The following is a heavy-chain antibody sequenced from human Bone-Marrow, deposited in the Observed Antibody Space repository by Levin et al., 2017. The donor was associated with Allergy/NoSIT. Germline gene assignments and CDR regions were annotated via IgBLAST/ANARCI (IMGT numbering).Heavy chain of an antibody. V-gene: IGHV4-39*07. CDR1: GGSISSSSYY. J-gene: IGHJ4*02. CDR2: IYYSGST. Sequence: PSETLSLTCTVSGGSISSSSYYWGWIRQPPGKGLEWIGSIYYSGSTYYNPSLKSRVTISVDTSKNQFSLKLSSVTAADTAVYYCARTRTSGWATIEYYFDYWGQGTLVTVSS. D-gene: IGHD5-24*01. CDR3: ARTRTSGWATIEYYFDY.